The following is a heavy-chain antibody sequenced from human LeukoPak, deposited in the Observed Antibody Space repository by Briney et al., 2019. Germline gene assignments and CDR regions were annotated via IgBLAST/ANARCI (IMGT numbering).Heavy chain of an antibody. D-gene: IGHD6-19*01. Sequence: GGFLRLSCAASGFTFSSYSMNWVRQAPGKGLEWVSSISSSSSYIYYADSVKGRFTISRDNAKNSLYLQMNSLRAEDTAVYYCARDGGRAYSSGSNDYWGQGTLVTVSS. J-gene: IGHJ4*02. CDR3: ARDGGRAYSSGSNDY. CDR2: ISSSSSYI. V-gene: IGHV3-21*01. CDR1: GFTFSSYS.